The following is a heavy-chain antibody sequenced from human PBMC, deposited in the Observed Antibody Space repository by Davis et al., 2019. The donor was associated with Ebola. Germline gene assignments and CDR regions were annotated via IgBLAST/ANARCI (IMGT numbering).Heavy chain of an antibody. CDR1: GGSISSSSYY. Sequence: PSETLSLTCTVSGGSISSSSYYWGWIRQPPGKGLEWIGSIYYSGSTYYNPSLKSRVTISVDTSKNQFSLKLSSVTAADTAVYYCARRACSPPYCGPDGMDVWGQGTTVTVSS. CDR3: ARRACSPPYCGPDGMDV. J-gene: IGHJ6*02. CDR2: IYYSGST. V-gene: IGHV4-39*07. D-gene: IGHD2-21*01.